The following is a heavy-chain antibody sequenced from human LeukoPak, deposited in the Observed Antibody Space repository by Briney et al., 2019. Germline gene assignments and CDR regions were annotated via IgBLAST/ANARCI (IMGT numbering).Heavy chain of an antibody. CDR2: IRYDGSNK. CDR3: ARDGYPDGAGNWFDP. J-gene: IGHJ5*02. CDR1: GFTFSSYG. V-gene: IGHV3-33*01. Sequence: GGSLRLSCAASGFTFSSYGMHWVRQAPGKGLEWVAVIRYDGSNKYYADSVKGRFTISRDNSKNTLYLQMNSLRAEDTAVYYCARDGYPDGAGNWFDPWGQGTLVTVSS. D-gene: IGHD5-12*01.